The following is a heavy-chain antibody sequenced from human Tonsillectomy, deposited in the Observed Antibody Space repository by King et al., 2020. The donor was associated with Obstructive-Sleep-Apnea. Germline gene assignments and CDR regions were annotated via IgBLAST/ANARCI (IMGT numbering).Heavy chain of an antibody. J-gene: IGHJ4*02. Sequence: VQLVEAGGGLVQPGGALRLSCAASGFPFSTYSKNLGRPAPGKGVEGGLYISSSSSTIYYADSVKGRFTISRDNAKSSLYLQMNSLRAEDTAVYYCARDGSYSYWGQGTLVTVSS. D-gene: IGHD2-21*01. V-gene: IGHV3-48*04. CDR1: GFPFSTYS. CDR3: ARDGSYSY. CDR2: ISSSSSTI.